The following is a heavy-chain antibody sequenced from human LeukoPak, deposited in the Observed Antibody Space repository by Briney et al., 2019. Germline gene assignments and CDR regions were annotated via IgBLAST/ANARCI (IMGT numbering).Heavy chain of an antibody. CDR3: AREVAYYDFWSGYYYYYMDV. D-gene: IGHD3-3*01. CDR2: INHSGST. V-gene: IGHV4-34*01. CDR1: GGSFSGYY. J-gene: IGHJ6*03. Sequence: SETLSLTCAVYGGSFSGYYWSWIRQPPGKGLEWIGEINHSGSTNYNPSLKSRVTISVDTSKNQFSLKLSSVTAADTAVYYCAREVAYYDFWSGYYYYYMDVWGKGTTVTVSS.